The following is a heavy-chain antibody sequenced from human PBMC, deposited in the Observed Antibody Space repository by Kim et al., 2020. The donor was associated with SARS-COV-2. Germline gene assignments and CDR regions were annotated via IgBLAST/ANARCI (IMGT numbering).Heavy chain of an antibody. CDR3: ARGSEGITMIVVVKPYYYYGMDV. D-gene: IGHD3-22*01. CDR1: GGSFSGYY. CDR2: INHSGST. Sequence: ETLSLTCAVYGGSFSGYYWSWIRQPPGKGLEWIGEINHSGSTNYKPSLKSRVTISVDTSKNQFSLKLSSVTAADTAVYYCARGSEGITMIVVVKPYYYYGMDVWGQGTTVTVSS. J-gene: IGHJ6*02. V-gene: IGHV4-34*01.